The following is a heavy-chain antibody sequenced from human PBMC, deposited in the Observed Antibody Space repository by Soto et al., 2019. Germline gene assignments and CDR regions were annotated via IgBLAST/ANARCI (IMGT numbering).Heavy chain of an antibody. CDR2: IYYSGST. CDR1: GGSISSYY. D-gene: IGHD6-19*01. CDR3: ARDPQSGWLDY. J-gene: IGHJ4*02. V-gene: IGHV4-59*01. Sequence: SETLSLTCTVSGGSISSYYWSWIRQPPGKGLEWIGYIYYSGSTNYNPSLKSRVTISVDTSKNQFSLKLSSVTAADTAVYYCARDPQSGWLDYWGQGTLVTVSS.